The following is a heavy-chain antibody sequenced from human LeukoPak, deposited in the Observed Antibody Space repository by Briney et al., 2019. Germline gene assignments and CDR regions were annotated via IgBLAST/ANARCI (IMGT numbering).Heavy chain of an antibody. CDR2: IKSKTDGGTT. Sequence: GGSLRLSCAASGFTFSSYSMSWVRQTPGKGLEWVGRIKSKTDGGTTDYAAPVKGRFTISRDDSKNTLYLQMNSLKTEDTAVYYCTTDYGWGFDYWGQGTLVTVSS. CDR3: TTDYGWGFDY. D-gene: IGHD7-27*01. J-gene: IGHJ4*02. CDR1: GFTFSSYS. V-gene: IGHV3-15*01.